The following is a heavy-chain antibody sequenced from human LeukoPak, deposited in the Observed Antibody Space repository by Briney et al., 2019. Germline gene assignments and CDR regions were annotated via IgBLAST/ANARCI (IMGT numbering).Heavy chain of an antibody. CDR2: ISSGGSTV. CDR1: GFTFSTYS. D-gene: IGHD3/OR15-3a*01. J-gene: IGHJ4*02. CDR3: TRAVAADDFSPGY. V-gene: IGHV3-48*04. Sequence: GGSLRLSCAASGFTFSTYSMNWVRQAPGKGLEWVSYISSGGSTVHYADSVKGRFTVSRDNAKNSVYLQMNSLRAEDTAVYYCTRAVAADDFSPGYWGQGTLLTVSS.